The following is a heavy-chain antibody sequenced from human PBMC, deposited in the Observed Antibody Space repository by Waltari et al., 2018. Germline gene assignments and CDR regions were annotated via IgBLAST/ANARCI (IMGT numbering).Heavy chain of an antibody. V-gene: IGHV4-59*01. J-gene: IGHJ4*02. CDR3: ARSFDFWSGYPLDY. CDR1: GDSITNYY. D-gene: IGHD3-3*01. Sequence: QVQLQESGPGLVKPSETLSLICSFPGDSITNYYWGWVRQPPGNGLEWIGYISHSGSTRYNPSLKSRVTISVDTSKKQFSLRLDSVTAADTAVYYCARSFDFWSGYPLDYWGQGTLVTVSS. CDR2: ISHSGST.